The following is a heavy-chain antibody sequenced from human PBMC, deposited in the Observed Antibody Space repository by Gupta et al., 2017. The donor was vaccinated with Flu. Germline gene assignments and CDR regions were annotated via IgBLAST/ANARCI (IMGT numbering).Heavy chain of an antibody. J-gene: IGHJ4*02. CDR2: INPNSGGT. V-gene: IGHV1-2*02. D-gene: IGHD6-19*01. CDR3: ARVVGRVVAVAGSALGY. CDR1: GYTFTGYY. Sequence: QVQLVQSGAEVKKPGASVKVSCKASGYTFTGYYMHWVRQAPGQGLEWMGWINPNSGGTNYAQKFQGRVTMTRDTSISTAYMELSRLRSDDTAVYYCARVVGRVVAVAGSALGYWGQGTLVTVSS.